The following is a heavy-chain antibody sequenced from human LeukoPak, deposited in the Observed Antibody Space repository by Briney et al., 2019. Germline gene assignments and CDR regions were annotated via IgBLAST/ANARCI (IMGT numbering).Heavy chain of an antibody. CDR3: AREIVTTYNWFDP. CDR1: GYSISSGYY. CDR2: IYHSGST. J-gene: IGHJ5*02. V-gene: IGHV4-38-2*02. Sequence: PSETLSLTCTVSGYSISSGYYWGWIRQPPGKGLEWIGSIYHSGSTYYNPSLKSRVTISVDTSKNQFSLKLSSVTAADTALYYCAREIVTTYNWFDPWGQGTLVTVSS. D-gene: IGHD4-17*01.